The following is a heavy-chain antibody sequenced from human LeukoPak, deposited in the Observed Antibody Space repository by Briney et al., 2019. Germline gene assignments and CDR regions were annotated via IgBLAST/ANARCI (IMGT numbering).Heavy chain of an antibody. J-gene: IGHJ6*03. CDR3: ARTRGYSYGPDYYYYMDV. D-gene: IGHD5-18*01. CDR2: IYYSGST. V-gene: IGHV4-59*01. CDR1: GVSISSYY. Sequence: SETLSLTCTVSGVSISSYYWSWIRQPPGKGLEWIGYIYYSGSTNYNPSLKSRVTISVYTSKNQFSRKLSSVTAADTAVYYCARTRGYSYGPDYYYYMDVWGKGTTVTVSS.